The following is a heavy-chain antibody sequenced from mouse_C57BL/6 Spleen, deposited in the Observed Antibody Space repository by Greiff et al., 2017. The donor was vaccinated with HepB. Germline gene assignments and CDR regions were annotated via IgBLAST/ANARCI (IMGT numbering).Heavy chain of an antibody. J-gene: IGHJ2*01. D-gene: IGHD2-3*01. CDR3: VRGEYDGYFYYFDY. Sequence: EVQRVESGGGLVQPKGSLKLSCAASGFTFNTYAMHWVRQAPGKGLEWVARIRSKSSNYATYYADSVKDRFTISRDDSQSMLYLQMNNLKTEDTAMYYCVRGEYDGYFYYFDYWGQGTTLTVSS. CDR1: GFTFNTYA. CDR2: IRSKSSNYAT. V-gene: IGHV10-3*01.